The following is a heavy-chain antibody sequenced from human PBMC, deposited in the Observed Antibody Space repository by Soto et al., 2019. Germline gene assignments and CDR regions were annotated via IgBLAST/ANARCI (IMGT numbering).Heavy chain of an antibody. CDR3: ARLQTAVPHY. J-gene: IGHJ4*02. Sequence: QVQLQESGPGLVMPSETLSLTCSVSGDSISGSPYYWGWIRQPPGKRLESIGSIFHDGYIVYTPSLKSRVTISVDTSKNQFSLKLTSVAAADTAMYFCARLQTAVPHYWGQGILVTVSS. V-gene: IGHV4-39*01. CDR2: IFHDGYI. D-gene: IGHD6-13*01. CDR1: GDSISGSPYY.